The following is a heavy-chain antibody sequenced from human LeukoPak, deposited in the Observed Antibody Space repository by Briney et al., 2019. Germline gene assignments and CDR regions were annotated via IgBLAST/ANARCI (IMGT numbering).Heavy chain of an antibody. V-gene: IGHV3-7*01. CDR1: GLTFSSYW. CDR3: ASDKIVGATKFDY. D-gene: IGHD1-26*01. Sequence: PGGSLRLSRAASGLTFSSYWMSWVRQAPGKGLEGVANIKQDGSEKYYVDSVKGRFTISRDNVKNSLYLQMNSLRAEDTAVYYCASDKIVGATKFDYWGQGTLVTVSS. CDR2: IKQDGSEK. J-gene: IGHJ4*02.